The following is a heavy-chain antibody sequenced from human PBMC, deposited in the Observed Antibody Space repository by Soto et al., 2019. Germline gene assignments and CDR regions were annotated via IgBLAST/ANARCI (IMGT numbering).Heavy chain of an antibody. CDR1: GYSFTSYW. CDR2: IYPGDSDT. D-gene: IGHD6-13*01. J-gene: IGHJ6*02. CDR3: ARLPTRSSWLNTPTYYGMDV. V-gene: IGHV5-51*01. Sequence: SLKISCKCSGYSFTSYWIGWVRQMPGKGLEWMGIIYPGDSDTRYSPSFQGQVTISADKSISTAYLQWSSLKASDTAMYYCARLPTRSSWLNTPTYYGMDVWGQGTTVTVSS.